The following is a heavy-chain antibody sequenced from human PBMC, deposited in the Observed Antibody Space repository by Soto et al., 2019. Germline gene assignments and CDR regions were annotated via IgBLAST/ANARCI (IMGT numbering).Heavy chain of an antibody. D-gene: IGHD6-19*01. CDR1: RFPFSNYA. CDR3: AKDHDGGWTGYFGY. V-gene: IGHV3-23*01. Sequence: EVQLLESGGGLVQPGGSLRLSCAASRFPFSNYAMNWVRQAPGKGLEWVSAISGRGDTAYYADSVKGRFTISRDNSKNTLYLQMNSLRAEDTAVYYCAKDHDGGWTGYFGYWGQGTLVTVSS. CDR2: ISGRGDTA. J-gene: IGHJ4*02.